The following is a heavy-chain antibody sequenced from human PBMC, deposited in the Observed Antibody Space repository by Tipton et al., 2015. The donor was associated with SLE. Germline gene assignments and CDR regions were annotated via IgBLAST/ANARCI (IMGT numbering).Heavy chain of an antibody. CDR2: ISDGGGT. D-gene: IGHD1-26*01. V-gene: IGHV4-59*01. CDR1: GGSISSYY. CDR3: ARDQVGVGDFDY. J-gene: IGHJ4*02. Sequence: TLSLTCIVSGGSISSYYWSWIRQPPGKGLEWIGYISDGGGTNYNPSLKSRVTISRDPSKNQFSLKLSSATAADTAVYYCARDQVGVGDFDYWGQGTLVTVSS.